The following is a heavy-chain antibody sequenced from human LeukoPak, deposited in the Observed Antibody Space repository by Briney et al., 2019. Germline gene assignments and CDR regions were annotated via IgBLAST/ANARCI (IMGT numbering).Heavy chain of an antibody. V-gene: IGHV4-34*01. CDR2: INHGGGT. J-gene: IGHJ4*02. D-gene: IGHD4-17*01. Sequence: PSETLSLTCAVYGGSFSDYYWNWIRQPPGKGLEWIGEINHGGGTNYNPSLKSRATMAVDTSKKQFSLNLRSVTAADTAVYYCARGEDGTGDYRPTYFDSWGRGTLVTVSS. CDR3: ARGEDGTGDYRPTYFDS. CDR1: GGSFSDYY.